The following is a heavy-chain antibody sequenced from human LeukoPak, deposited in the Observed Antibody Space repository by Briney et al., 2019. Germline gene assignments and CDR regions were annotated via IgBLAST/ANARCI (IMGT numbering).Heavy chain of an antibody. CDR1: GFTFSSYA. D-gene: IGHD6-19*01. CDR3: AKLKTSGGWAWVYCDY. V-gene: IGHV3-23*01. Sequence: GGSLRLSCASSGFTFSSYAISWVRHAPEKGLEMVSAITGSSDDTKYTDSVKSRVTISRDNSNNTQYLQMNSLRAEDTAVYYCAKLKTSGGWAWVYCDYWAKGAVVSVSS. CDR2: ITGSSDDT. J-gene: IGHJ4*02.